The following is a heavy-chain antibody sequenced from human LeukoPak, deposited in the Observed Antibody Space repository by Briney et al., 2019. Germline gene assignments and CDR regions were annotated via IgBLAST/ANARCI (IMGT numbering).Heavy chain of an antibody. J-gene: IGHJ6*03. D-gene: IGHD6-25*01. Sequence: PGRSLRLSCAASGFTFDDYAMHWVRQATGKGLEWVSGIGTAGDIYYPGSVKGRFTISRENAKNSLYLQMNSLRAGDTAVYYCARDRGRYYMGVWGKGTTVTISS. CDR2: IGTAGDI. CDR1: GFTFDDYA. CDR3: ARDRGRYYMGV. V-gene: IGHV3-13*01.